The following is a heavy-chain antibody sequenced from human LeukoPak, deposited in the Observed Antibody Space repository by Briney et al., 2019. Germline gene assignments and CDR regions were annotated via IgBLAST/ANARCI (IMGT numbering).Heavy chain of an antibody. D-gene: IGHD1-1*01. CDR1: GGSISNNY. CDR2: IYYSGST. Sequence: SETLSLTCIVSGGSISNNYWSWIRQPPGKGLEWLGYIYYSGSTKYNPSLKSRVTISVDTSKNQFSLELSSVTAADTAVYYRTRLSPHGMSDYWGQGTLVTVSS. CDR3: TRLSPHGMSDY. J-gene: IGHJ4*02. V-gene: IGHV4-59*01.